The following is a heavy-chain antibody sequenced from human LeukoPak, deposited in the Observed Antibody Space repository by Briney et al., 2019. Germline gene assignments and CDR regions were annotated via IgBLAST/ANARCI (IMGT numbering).Heavy chain of an antibody. CDR2: IKPDGTEK. CDR3: ARGGNSSWDY. V-gene: IGHV3-7*01. Sequence: GGSLRLSCAVSGFVFSNYWMSWVRPAPGKGLEWVANIKPDGTEKYYVDSLKGRFTISRDNAKNSLYLQMNSLRVEDTAVYYCARGGNSSWDYWGQGALVTVSS. J-gene: IGHJ4*02. CDR1: GFVFSNYW. D-gene: IGHD6-6*01.